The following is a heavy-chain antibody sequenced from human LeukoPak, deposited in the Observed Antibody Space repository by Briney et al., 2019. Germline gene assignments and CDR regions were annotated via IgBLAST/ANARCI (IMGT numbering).Heavy chain of an antibody. Sequence: GASVKVSCKASGYTFTSYYMHWVRQAPGQGLEWMGIINPSGCSTSYAQKFQGRVTMTRDTSTSTVYMELSSLRSEDTAVYYCARDTPPKNWFDPWGQGTLVTVSS. CDR2: INPSGCST. CDR3: ARDTPPKNWFDP. V-gene: IGHV1-46*01. J-gene: IGHJ5*02. CDR1: GYTFTSYY.